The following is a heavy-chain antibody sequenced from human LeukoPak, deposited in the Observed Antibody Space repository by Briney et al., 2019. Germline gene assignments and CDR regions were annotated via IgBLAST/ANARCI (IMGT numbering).Heavy chain of an antibody. CDR2: IYYSGST. V-gene: IGHV4-39*01. CDR1: GGSISSSSYY. J-gene: IGHJ4*02. CDR3: ARHWSDSSGFYLPGSY. D-gene: IGHD3-22*01. Sequence: SETLSLTCTVSGGSISSSSYYWDWIRQPPGKGLEWIGSIYYSGSTYYNPSLKSRVTISVDTSKNQFSLKLSSVTAADTAVYYCARHWSDSSGFYLPGSYWGQGTLATVSS.